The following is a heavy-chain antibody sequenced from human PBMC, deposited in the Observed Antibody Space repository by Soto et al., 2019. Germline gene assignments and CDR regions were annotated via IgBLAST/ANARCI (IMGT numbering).Heavy chain of an antibody. D-gene: IGHD2-21*02. CDR1: GGTFSSYA. Sequence: SVKVSCKASGGTFSSYAISWVRQAPGQGLEWMGGIIPIFGTANYAQKFQGRVTITADESTSTAYMELSSLRSEDTAVYYCARRRGYGGNLGMDVWGQGTTVTVCS. J-gene: IGHJ6*02. V-gene: IGHV1-69*13. CDR3: ARRRGYGGNLGMDV. CDR2: IIPIFGTA.